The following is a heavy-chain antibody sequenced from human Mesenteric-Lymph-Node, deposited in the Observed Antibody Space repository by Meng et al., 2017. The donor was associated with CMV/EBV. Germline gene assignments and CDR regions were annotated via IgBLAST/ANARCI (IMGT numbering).Heavy chain of an antibody. D-gene: IGHD3-10*01. CDR1: ISSCGYY. CDR3: ARGEYGSGSYYTSGYYFDY. CDR2: IYYSGST. J-gene: IGHJ4*02. V-gene: IGHV4-31*02. Sequence: ISSCGYYWSWIRQHPGKGLEWIGYIYYSGSTYYNPSLKSRVTISVDTSKNQFSLKLSSVTAADTAVYYCARGEYGSGSYYTSGYYFDYWGQGTLVTVSS.